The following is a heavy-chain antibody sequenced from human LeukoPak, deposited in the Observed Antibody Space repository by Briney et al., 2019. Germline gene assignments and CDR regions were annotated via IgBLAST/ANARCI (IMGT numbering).Heavy chain of an antibody. CDR3: ARALFDGHAPLFDP. J-gene: IGHJ5*02. CDR1: GYTFTGYY. D-gene: IGHD3-9*01. Sequence: GASVKVSCKASGYTFTGYYMHWVRQAPGQGLEWMGWINPNSGGINYAQKFQGWVTMTRDTSISTAYMELSRLRSDDTAVYYCARALFDGHAPLFDPWGQGTLVTVSS. CDR2: INPNSGGI. V-gene: IGHV1-2*04.